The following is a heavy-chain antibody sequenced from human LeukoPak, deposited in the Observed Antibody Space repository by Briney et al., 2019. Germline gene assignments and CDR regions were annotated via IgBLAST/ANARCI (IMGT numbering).Heavy chain of an antibody. Sequence: SGGSLRLSCAASGFTVSSNYMSWVRQAPGKGLEWVSVIYSGGSTYYADSVKGRFTISRDNSKNTLYLQMNSLRAEDTAVYYCARTIFGVVPAYFDYWGQGTLVTVSS. V-gene: IGHV3-53*01. D-gene: IGHD3-3*01. CDR3: ARTIFGVVPAYFDY. CDR1: GFTVSSNY. CDR2: IYSGGST. J-gene: IGHJ4*02.